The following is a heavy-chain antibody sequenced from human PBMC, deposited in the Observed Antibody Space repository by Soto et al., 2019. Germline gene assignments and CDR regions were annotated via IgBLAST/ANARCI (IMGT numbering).Heavy chain of an antibody. V-gene: IGHV1-18*01. CDR1: GGTFSSYA. J-gene: IGHJ4*02. CDR3: ARVIIAVAGTPYYFDY. Sequence: ASVKVSCKASGGTFSSYAISWVRQAPGQGLEWMGGISPNYGNTNYAQKLQGRVTMTTDTSTSTAYMELSSLRSDDTAVYYCARVIIAVAGTPYYFDYWGQGTLVTVSS. CDR2: ISPNYGNT. D-gene: IGHD6-19*01.